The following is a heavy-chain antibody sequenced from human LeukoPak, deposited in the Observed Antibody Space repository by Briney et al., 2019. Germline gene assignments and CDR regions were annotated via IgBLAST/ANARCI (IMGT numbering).Heavy chain of an antibody. CDR3: ARDIPTVLPYSYYGMDV. V-gene: IGHV3-53*01. CDR1: GFTVSSNY. CDR2: IYSGGST. Sequence: PGGSLKLSCAASGFTVSSNYMSWVRQAPGKGPEWVSIIYSGGSTYFADSVKGRFTISRDNSKNTLYLQMNSLRADDTAVYYCARDIPTVLPYSYYGMDVWGKGTTVTVSS. J-gene: IGHJ6*04. D-gene: IGHD6-6*01.